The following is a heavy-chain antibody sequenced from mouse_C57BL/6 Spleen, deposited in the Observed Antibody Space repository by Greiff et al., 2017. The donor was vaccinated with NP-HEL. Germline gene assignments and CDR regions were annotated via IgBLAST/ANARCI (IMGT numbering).Heavy chain of an antibody. Sequence: EVQLQQSGPELVKPGASVKISCKASGYSFTDYNMNWVQQSNGKSLEWIGVINPNYGTTSYNQKFKGKATLTVDQSSSTAYMQLNSLTSEDSAVYYGASEGGYDETRYYFDYWGQGTTLTVSS. CDR1: GYSFTDYN. D-gene: IGHD2-2*01. J-gene: IGHJ2*01. V-gene: IGHV1-39*01. CDR3: ASEGGYDETRYYFDY. CDR2: INPNYGTT.